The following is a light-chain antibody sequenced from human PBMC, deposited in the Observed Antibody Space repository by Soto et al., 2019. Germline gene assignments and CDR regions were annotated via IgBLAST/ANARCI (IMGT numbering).Light chain of an antibody. CDR2: KAS. CDR3: QHYNSSPYT. Sequence: DIQMTQSPSTLSASVGDRVTITCRASQSISSWLAWYQQKPGKAPKLLIYKASSLESGVPSRFSGSGSGTEVTLTISSLQPDDFATYYCQHYNSSPYTFGQGTKLEIK. J-gene: IGKJ2*01. V-gene: IGKV1-5*03. CDR1: QSISSW.